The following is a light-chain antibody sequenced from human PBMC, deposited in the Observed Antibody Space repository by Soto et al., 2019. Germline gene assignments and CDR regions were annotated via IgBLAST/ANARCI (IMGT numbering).Light chain of an antibody. CDR3: QQYNSYSGT. CDR1: HSIISW. V-gene: IGKV1-5*01. CDR2: DAS. Sequence: VQMTQSPSTLSASVGDRVTITCRASHSIISWLAWYQQKPGKAPKLLIYDASSLESGVPSRFSGSGSGTEFTLTISSLQPDDFATYYCQQYNSYSGTFGQGTKVDIK. J-gene: IGKJ1*01.